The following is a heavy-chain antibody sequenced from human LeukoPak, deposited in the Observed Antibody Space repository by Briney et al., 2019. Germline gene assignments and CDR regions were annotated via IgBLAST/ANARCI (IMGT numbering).Heavy chain of an antibody. CDR3: AGDRGVSTVVTYYYCGMDV. Sequence: SVKVSCRASGGTFSSYAISWVRQAPGQGLEWMGGIIPIFGTANYAQKFQGRVTITADESTSTAYMELSSLRSEDTAVYYCAGDRGVSTVVTYYYCGMDVWGQGTTVTVSS. J-gene: IGHJ6*02. D-gene: IGHD4-23*01. CDR2: IIPIFGTA. CDR1: GGTFSSYA. V-gene: IGHV1-69*13.